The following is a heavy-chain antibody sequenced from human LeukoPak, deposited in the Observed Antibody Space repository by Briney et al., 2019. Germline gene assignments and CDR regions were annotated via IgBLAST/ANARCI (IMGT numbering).Heavy chain of an antibody. D-gene: IGHD7-27*01. J-gene: IGHJ6*02. CDR3: ARDRYPGEGHGMDV. CDR1: GFTFDDYA. CDR2: ISWNSGSI. Sequence: GGSLRLSCAASGFTFDDYAMHWVRQAPGKGLEWVSGISWNSGSIGYADSVKGRFTISRDNAKNSLYLQMNSLRAEDTALYYCARDRYPGEGHGMDVWGQGTTVTVSS. V-gene: IGHV3-9*01.